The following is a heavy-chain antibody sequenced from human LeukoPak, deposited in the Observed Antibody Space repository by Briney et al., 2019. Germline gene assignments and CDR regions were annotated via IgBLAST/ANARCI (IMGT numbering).Heavy chain of an antibody. CDR3: ASHVVNYYGPGSYPIHDY. CDR1: GFTFSGSA. D-gene: IGHD3-10*01. J-gene: IGHJ4*02. Sequence: NPGGSLRLSCAASGFTFSGSAIHWVRQASGKGLEWVGRIRSKANSYATAYAASVKGRFTVSGDDSKNTAYLQMNSPKTEDTAVYFCASHVVNYYGPGSYPIHDYWGQGTLVTVSS. CDR2: IRSKANSYAT. V-gene: IGHV3-73*01.